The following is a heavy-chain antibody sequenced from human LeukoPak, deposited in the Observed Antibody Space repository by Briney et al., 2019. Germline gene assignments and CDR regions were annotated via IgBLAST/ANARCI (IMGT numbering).Heavy chain of an antibody. CDR2: IIPILGIA. CDR1: GGTFSSYA. Sequence: GASVKVSCKASGGTFSSYAISWVRQAPGQGLEWMGRIIPILGIANYAQEFQGRVTITADKSTSTAYMELSSLRSEDTAVYYCASGSSSWYYFDYWGQGTLVTVSS. V-gene: IGHV1-69*04. J-gene: IGHJ4*02. D-gene: IGHD6-13*01. CDR3: ASGSSSWYYFDY.